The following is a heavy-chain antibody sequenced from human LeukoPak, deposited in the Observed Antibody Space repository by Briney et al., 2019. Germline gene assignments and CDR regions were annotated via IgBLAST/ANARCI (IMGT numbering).Heavy chain of an antibody. D-gene: IGHD3/OR15-3a*01. V-gene: IGHV3-21*04. J-gene: IGHJ5*02. CDR2: ISSSSYI. CDR1: GFTFSSYS. Sequence: GGSLRLSCAASGFTFSSYSMNWVRQAPGKGLEWVSSISSSSYIYYADSVKGRFTISRDNSMSTVSLQMNNLRAEDTALYYCAKDRDWGAFDAWGQGALVTVSP. CDR3: AKDRDWGAFDA.